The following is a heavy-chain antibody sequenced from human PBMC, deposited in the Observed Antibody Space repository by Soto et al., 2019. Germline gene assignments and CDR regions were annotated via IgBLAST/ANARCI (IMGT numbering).Heavy chain of an antibody. V-gene: IGHV3-23*01. Sequence: GGSLRLSCVASGSTFSTYAMSWVRQAPGKGLEWVAAITTTARMTYYAVSVKGRFTISRDNSKNTLYLQMNSLRAEDTAVYYCARGRLISLYYFDYWGQGTLVTVSS. D-gene: IGHD2-15*01. CDR1: GSTFSTYA. J-gene: IGHJ4*02. CDR3: ARGRLISLYYFDY. CDR2: ITTTARMT.